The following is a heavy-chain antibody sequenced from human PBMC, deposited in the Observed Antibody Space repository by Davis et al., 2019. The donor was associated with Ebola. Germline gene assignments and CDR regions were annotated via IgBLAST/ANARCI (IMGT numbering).Heavy chain of an antibody. V-gene: IGHV4-34*01. CDR2: INHSGST. J-gene: IGHJ4*02. Sequence: GSLRLSCAASGFTVSSNYMSWIRQPPGKGLEWIGEINHSGSTNYNPSLKSRVTISVDTSKNQFSLKLSSVTAADTAVYYCARGRQWLVLGLDYWGQGTLVTVSS. D-gene: IGHD6-19*01. CDR3: ARGRQWLVLGLDY. CDR1: GFTVSSNY.